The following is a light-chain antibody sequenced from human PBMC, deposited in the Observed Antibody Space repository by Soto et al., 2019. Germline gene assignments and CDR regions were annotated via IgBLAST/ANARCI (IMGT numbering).Light chain of an antibody. CDR1: QSISSY. J-gene: IGKJ1*01. CDR2: AAS. Sequence: DLRSAQCPSPLSASLGDRFTITGRASQSISSYLNWYQQKPGKAPKLLIYAASSLQSGVPSRFSGSGSGTDFTLTISSLQPEDFATYYCQQSYSTPWTFGQGTKVDIK. CDR3: QQSYSTPWT. V-gene: IGKV1-39*01.